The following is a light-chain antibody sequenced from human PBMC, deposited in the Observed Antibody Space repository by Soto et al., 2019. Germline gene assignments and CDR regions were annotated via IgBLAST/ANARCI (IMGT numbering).Light chain of an antibody. J-gene: IGKJ4*01. CDR1: QSVSTN. CDR3: QQYDNWLT. CDR2: GAS. Sequence: VMTQSPATLSVSPGERATLSCRASQSVSTNVAWYQQKPGQAPRLLIYGASARATGIPARFSGSGSGTEFTLTISSLQSEDFAVYYCQQYDNWLTFGGGSRVDIK. V-gene: IGKV3-15*01.